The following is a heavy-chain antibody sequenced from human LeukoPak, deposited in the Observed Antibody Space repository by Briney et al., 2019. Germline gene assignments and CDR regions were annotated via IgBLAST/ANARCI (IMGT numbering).Heavy chain of an antibody. CDR3: ARDYAYYDFWSVYYDQGVFDY. V-gene: IGHV3-7*01. D-gene: IGHD3-3*01. Sequence: GGSLRLSCAASGFTFSSYWMSWVRQAPGKGLEWVGNIKQDGSEKYYVDSVKGRFTISRDNAKNSLYLQMNSLRAEDTAVYYCARDYAYYDFWSVYYDQGVFDYWGQGTLVTVSS. CDR1: GFTFSSYW. CDR2: IKQDGSEK. J-gene: IGHJ4*02.